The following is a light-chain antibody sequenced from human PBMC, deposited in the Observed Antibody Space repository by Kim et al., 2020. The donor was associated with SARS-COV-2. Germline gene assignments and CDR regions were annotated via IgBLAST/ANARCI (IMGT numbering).Light chain of an antibody. V-gene: IGLV3-19*01. CDR1: SLRTYY. Sequence: ALGQTVRITCQGDSLRTYYASWYQKNPGQAPVLVIYGKNNRPSGIPDRFSGSSSGNTASLTITGAQAEDEADYFCNSRDSSGNSVIFGGGTQLTVL. CDR2: GKN. J-gene: IGLJ2*01. CDR3: NSRDSSGNSVI.